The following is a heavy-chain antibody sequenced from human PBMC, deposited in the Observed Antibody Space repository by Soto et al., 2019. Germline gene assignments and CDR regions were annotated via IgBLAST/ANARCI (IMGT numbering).Heavy chain of an antibody. D-gene: IGHD3-3*01. CDR3: ARATFGAVLHLEV. Sequence: QLQLQESGSGLVKPSQTLSLTCAVSGASISTEGYTWSWIRQPPGKGLGWIGYIYPSGASNYNPSLRSRVTISLDASRNRVSLSVGSVTAADTAVYYCARATFGAVLHLEVWGQGTTVTVTS. V-gene: IGHV4-30-2*01. CDR2: IYPSGAS. CDR1: GASISTEGYT. J-gene: IGHJ6*02.